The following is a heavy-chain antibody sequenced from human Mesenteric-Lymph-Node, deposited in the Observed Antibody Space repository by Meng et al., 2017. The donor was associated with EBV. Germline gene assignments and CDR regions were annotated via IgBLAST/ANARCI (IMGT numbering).Heavy chain of an antibody. J-gene: IGHJ5*02. V-gene: IGHV4-61*01. CDR1: GGSVSSTSYY. D-gene: IGHD3-10*01. CDR2: VYYSGST. Sequence: QGHLQESGPGWVNPSETLSLTCTVSGGSVSSTSYYWSWIRQPPGKRLEWIGYVYYSGSTNYNPSLKSRVTISVDTSKNQFSLNLYSVTAADTAVYYCARENPARGNWFDPWGQGALVTVSS. CDR3: ARENPARGNWFDP.